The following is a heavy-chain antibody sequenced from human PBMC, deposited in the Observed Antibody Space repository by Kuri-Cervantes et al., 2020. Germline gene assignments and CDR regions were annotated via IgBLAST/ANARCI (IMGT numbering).Heavy chain of an antibody. J-gene: IGHJ6*02. CDR3: AKGVTGTYYYYGMDV. V-gene: IGHV3-43*01. CDR1: GFTFDDYT. D-gene: IGHD1-20*01. CDR2: ISWDGGST. Sequence: GGSLRLSCAASGFTFDDYTMHWVRQAPGKGLEWVSLISWDGGSTYYADSVKGRFTISRDNSKNSLYLQMNSLRTEDTALYYCAKGVTGTYYYYGMDVWGQGTTVTVSS.